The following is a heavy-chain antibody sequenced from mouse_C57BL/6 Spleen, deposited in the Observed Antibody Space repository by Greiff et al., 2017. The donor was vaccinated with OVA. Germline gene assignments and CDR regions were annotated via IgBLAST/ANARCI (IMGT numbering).Heavy chain of an antibody. CDR2: ISSGSSTI. Sequence: EVKLMESGGGLVKPGGSLKLSCAASGFTFSDYGMHWVRQAPEKGLEWVAYISSGSSTIYYADTVQGRFTISRDNAKNTLFLQMTSLRSEDTAMYYCARDFDGYYYYFDYWGQGTTLTVSS. J-gene: IGHJ2*01. V-gene: IGHV5-17*01. D-gene: IGHD2-3*01. CDR3: ARDFDGYYYYFDY. CDR1: GFTFSDYG.